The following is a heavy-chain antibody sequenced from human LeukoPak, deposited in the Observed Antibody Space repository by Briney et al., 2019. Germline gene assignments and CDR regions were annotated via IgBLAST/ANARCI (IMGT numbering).Heavy chain of an antibody. CDR1: GFTFSNYA. J-gene: IGHJ4*02. CDR3: AKSSETTTVTIFDY. V-gene: IGHV3-23*01. Sequence: GGSLRLSCAASGFTFSNYAMTWVRQAPGKGLEWVSGVSGSGGSTYYADSVKGRFTISRDNSKNTLYVQMNSLRAEDTAVYYCAKSSETTTVTIFDYWGQGTLVTVSS. CDR2: VSGSGGST. D-gene: IGHD4-17*01.